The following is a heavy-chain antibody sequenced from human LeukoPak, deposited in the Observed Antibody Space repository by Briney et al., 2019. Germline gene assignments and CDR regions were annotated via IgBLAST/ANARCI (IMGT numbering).Heavy chain of an antibody. Sequence: SETLSLTCTVSGGSISSYYWSWIRQPPGKGLEWIGYIYYSGSTNYNPSLKSRVTISVDTSKNQFSLKLSSVTAADTAVYYCARRSSGYFDYWGQGTLVTVSS. CDR3: ARRSSGYFDY. J-gene: IGHJ4*02. CDR1: GGSISSYY. V-gene: IGHV4-59*08. D-gene: IGHD3-10*01. CDR2: IYYSGST.